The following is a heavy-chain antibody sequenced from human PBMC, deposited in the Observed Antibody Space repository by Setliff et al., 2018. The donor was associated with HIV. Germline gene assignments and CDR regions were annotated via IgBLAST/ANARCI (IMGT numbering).Heavy chain of an antibody. Sequence: ETLSLTCAVYGGSFSGFYWSWIRQAPGKGLEWIGEINHSGKTNYNPSLKSRITLSVDTSENQFALKLASVTAADTAVYYCARGFTIFGVGFSADPTGNWFDPWDQGTLVTVSS. CDR3: ARGFTIFGVGFSADPTGNWFDP. V-gene: IGHV4-34*01. CDR1: GGSFSGFY. CDR2: INHSGKT. D-gene: IGHD3-3*01. J-gene: IGHJ5*02.